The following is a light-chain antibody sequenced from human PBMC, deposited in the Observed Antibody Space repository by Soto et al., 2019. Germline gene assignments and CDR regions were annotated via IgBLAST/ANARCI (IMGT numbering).Light chain of an antibody. J-gene: IGKJ2*01. CDR2: KAS. CDR1: QSISSW. V-gene: IGKV1-5*03. CDR3: QQYNSYT. Sequence: DIQMTQSPSTLSASVGDRVTITCRASQSISSWLAWYQQKPGKAPKLLIYKASSLESGVPSRFSGSGSGTEFTLTISSLHPDDFATYYCQQYNSYTFGQGTKLEIK.